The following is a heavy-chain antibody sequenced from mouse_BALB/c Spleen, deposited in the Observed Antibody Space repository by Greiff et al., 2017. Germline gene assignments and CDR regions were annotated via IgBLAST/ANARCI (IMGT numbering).Heavy chain of an antibody. CDR3: ARGGGLHGYFDV. V-gene: IGHV5-9-4*01. Sequence: EVQLVESGGGLVKPGGSLKLSCAASGFTFSSYAMSWVRQSPEKRLEWVAEISSGGSYTYYPDTVTGRFTISRDNAKNTLYLEMSSLRSADTAMYYCARGGGLHGYFDVWGAGTTVTVSS. CDR2: ISSGGSYT. D-gene: IGHD2-2*01. CDR1: GFTFSSYA. J-gene: IGHJ1*01.